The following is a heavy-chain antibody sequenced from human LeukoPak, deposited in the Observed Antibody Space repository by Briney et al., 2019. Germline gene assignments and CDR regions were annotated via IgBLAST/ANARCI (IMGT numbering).Heavy chain of an antibody. J-gene: IGHJ3*02. CDR3: EKGRVIKRPRNDAFDI. V-gene: IGHV3-23*01. D-gene: IGHD3-10*01. CDR2: ISGSGGST. CDR1: GFTFSSYA. Sequence: PGGSLRLSCAASGFTFSSYAMSWVRQAPGKGLEWVSAISGSGGSTYYADSVKGRFTISRDNSKNTLYLQMNSLRAEDTAVYYCEKGRVIKRPRNDAFDIWGQGTMVTVSS.